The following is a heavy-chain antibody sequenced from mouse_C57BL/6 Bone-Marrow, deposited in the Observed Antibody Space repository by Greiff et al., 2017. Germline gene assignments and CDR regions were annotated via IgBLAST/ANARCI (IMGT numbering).Heavy chain of an antibody. V-gene: IGHV1-54*01. CDR3: ARSKNWDSWFAY. Sequence: VQLQQSGAELVRPGTSVTVSCKASGYAFPHYLIAWVKQRPGQGLAWIGVINPGRGGTNYNEKFKGKATLTADKSSSTAYMQLSSRTSEDSAVYVGARSKNWDSWFAYWGQGTLVTVAA. J-gene: IGHJ3*01. CDR2: INPGRGGT. D-gene: IGHD4-1*01. CDR1: GYAFPHYL.